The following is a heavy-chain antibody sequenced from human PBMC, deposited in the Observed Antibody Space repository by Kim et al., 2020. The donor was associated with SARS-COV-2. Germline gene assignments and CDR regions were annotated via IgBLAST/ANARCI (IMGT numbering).Heavy chain of an antibody. CDR1: GYTFTGYY. CDR2: INPNSGGT. CDR3: ARDTGHSSWYDY. V-gene: IGHV1-2*02. J-gene: IGHJ4*02. D-gene: IGHD6-13*01. Sequence: ASVKVSCKASGYTFTGYYMHWVRQAPGQGLEWMGWINPNSGGTNYAQKFQGRVTMTRDTSISTAYMELSRLRSDDTAVYYCARDTGHSSWYDYWGQGTLVTVSS.